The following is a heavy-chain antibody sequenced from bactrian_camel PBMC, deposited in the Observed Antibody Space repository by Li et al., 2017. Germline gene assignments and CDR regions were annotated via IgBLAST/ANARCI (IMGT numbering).Heavy chain of an antibody. CDR3: AAGPGENY. V-gene: IGHV3S1*01. Sequence: VQLVESGGGSVQAGGSLKLSCAASKYIYNYCMGWFRQAPGKEREGVAAIYTGPGGTDYARSVKGRFTISKDNAKHTVYLEMRSLKPEDTAMYYCAAGPGENYWGQGTQVTVS. CDR2: IYTGPGGT. J-gene: IGHJ4*01. CDR1: KYIYNYC.